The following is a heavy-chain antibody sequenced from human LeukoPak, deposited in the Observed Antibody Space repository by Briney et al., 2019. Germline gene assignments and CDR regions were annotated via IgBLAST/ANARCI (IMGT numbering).Heavy chain of an antibody. CDR2: IYYSGST. CDR3: ARENYCTNGVCWAFDP. CDR1: GGSISSYY. J-gene: IGHJ5*02. V-gene: IGHV4-59*12. Sequence: SETLSLTCTVSGGSISSYYWSWIRQPAGKGLEWIGNIYYSGSTSYNSSLKTRVTISVDTSKNQFSLRLSSVTAADTAVYYCARENYCTNGVCWAFDPWGQGTLVTVSS. D-gene: IGHD2-8*01.